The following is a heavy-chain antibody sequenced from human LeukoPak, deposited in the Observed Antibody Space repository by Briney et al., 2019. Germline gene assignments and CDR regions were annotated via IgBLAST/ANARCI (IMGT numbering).Heavy chain of an antibody. J-gene: IGHJ4*02. D-gene: IGHD2-21*01. Sequence: GESLRISSKGSGYSFTSYWISWVRQMPGKGLEWMGRIDPSDSYTNYSPSFQGHVTISTDKSISTAFLQWSSLKASDIAMYYCARWVRDFDYWGQGTLVTVSS. V-gene: IGHV5-10-1*01. CDR2: IDPSDSYT. CDR3: ARWVRDFDY. CDR1: GYSFTSYW.